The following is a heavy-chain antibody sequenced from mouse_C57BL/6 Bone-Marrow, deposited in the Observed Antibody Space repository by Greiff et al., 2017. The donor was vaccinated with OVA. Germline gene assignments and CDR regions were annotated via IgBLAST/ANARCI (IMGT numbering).Heavy chain of an antibody. D-gene: IGHD2-1*01. CDR1: GISITTGNYR. Sequence: DVQLQESGPGLVKPSQSVFLSCTVTGISITTGNYRWSWIRQFPGNKLEWIGYIYYSGTITYNPSLTSRTTVTRDTPKNQYFLEMNSLTAEDTATYYCARDGIYFWYFDVWGTGTAVTVSS. CDR3: ARDGIYFWYFDV. J-gene: IGHJ1*03. V-gene: IGHV3-5*01. CDR2: IYYSGTI.